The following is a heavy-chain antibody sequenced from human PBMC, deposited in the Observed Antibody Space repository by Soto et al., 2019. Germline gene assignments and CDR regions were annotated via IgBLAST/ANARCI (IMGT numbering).Heavy chain of an antibody. V-gene: IGHV3-30*18. D-gene: IGHD3-16*01. CDR2: ISYDGSNK. J-gene: IGHJ4*02. CDR3: AKKGGPPKSLCDY. CDR1: GFTFSNYG. Sequence: PGGSLRLSCVASGFTFSNYGMHWVRQAPGKGLEWVASISYDGSNKYYGDSVKGRFTISRDISKNTLYLQMNSLRDEDTAVYYCAKKGGPPKSLCDYWGQGTLVTAPQ.